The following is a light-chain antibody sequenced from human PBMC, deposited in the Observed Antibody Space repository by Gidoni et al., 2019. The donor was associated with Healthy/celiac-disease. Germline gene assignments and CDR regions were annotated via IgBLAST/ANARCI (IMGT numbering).Light chain of an antibody. CDR1: QSISSY. CDR2: AAS. CDR3: QQSCSTPWT. V-gene: IGKV1-39*01. Sequence: DIQMTQSPSSLSASVGDRVTITCRASQSISSYLNWYQQKPGKAPRLLIYAASSWASGVPSRFSGSGSGTDFTLTISSLEPEDFAVYYCQQSCSTPWTFGQGTKVEIK. J-gene: IGKJ1*01.